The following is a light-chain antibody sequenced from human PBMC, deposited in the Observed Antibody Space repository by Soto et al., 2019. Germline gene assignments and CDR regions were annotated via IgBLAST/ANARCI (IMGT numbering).Light chain of an antibody. J-gene: IGLJ1*01. Sequence: QSVLTQPPSASGSPGQSVTISCTGTSSDVGGYNYVSWYQQHPGKAPKLMIYEVSKRPSGVPDRFSGSKSGNTASLTVSGLQAEDEADYYCSSYAGSTLRVSGTGTKVTVL. CDR2: EVS. CDR3: SSYAGSTLRV. V-gene: IGLV2-8*01. CDR1: SSDVGGYNY.